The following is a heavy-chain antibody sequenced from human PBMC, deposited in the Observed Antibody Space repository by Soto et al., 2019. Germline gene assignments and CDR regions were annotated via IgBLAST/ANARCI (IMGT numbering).Heavy chain of an antibody. Sequence: QVQLQQWGAGLLKPSETLSLTCAVYGGSFSGSYWSWIRQPPGKGLAWIGEINHSGSTNYNPSLKSRVTISVDTSKNQFSLALSAVTAADTAVYYCARGCVLRFWGWLLARSNWFDPWGQGTLVTVSS. CDR1: GGSFSGSY. J-gene: IGHJ5*02. CDR3: ARGCVLRFWGWLLARSNWFDP. D-gene: IGHD3-3*01. V-gene: IGHV4-34*01. CDR2: INHSGST.